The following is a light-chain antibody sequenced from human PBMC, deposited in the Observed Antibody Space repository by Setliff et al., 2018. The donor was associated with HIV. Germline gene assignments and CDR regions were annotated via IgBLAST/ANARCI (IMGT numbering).Light chain of an antibody. CDR2: EVS. CDR3: NAYAGSTPYV. Sequence: AMAQPPSAYGSPGQSVTISCTGTSSDIGGYNYVPWYQQPPGKAPKVMIYEVSKRPSGVPDRFSGSKSGNTSSLTVSGLQAEDEADYYCNAYAGSTPYVFRTGTKFTVL. J-gene: IGLJ1*01. V-gene: IGLV2-8*01. CDR1: SSDIGGYNY.